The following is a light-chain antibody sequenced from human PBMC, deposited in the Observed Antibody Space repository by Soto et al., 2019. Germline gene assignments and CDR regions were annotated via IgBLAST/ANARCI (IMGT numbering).Light chain of an antibody. J-gene: IGKJ1*01. V-gene: IGKV1-5*01. CDR3: QQYNSFSPWT. CDR1: QDIRNW. Sequence: DIQMTQSPSTLSASVGDRVTITCRASQDIRNWLAWYQQKAGKAPQLLIFDASNLESGVPPRFSGSGSGTEFTLTISGLQPEDFVTYYCQQYNSFSPWTFDQGTKVEIK. CDR2: DAS.